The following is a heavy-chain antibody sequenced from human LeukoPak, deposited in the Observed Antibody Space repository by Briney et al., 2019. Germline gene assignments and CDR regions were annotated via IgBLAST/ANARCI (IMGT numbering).Heavy chain of an antibody. CDR2: IYTSGST. CDR1: GGSISSYY. D-gene: IGHD3-16*01. V-gene: IGHV4-4*09. Sequence: SETLSLTCTVSGGSISSYYWSWIRQPPGKGLEWIGYIYTSGSTNYNPSLKRRVTISVDTSKNQFSLKLSSVTAADTAVYYCARQGLPPANWFDPWGQGTLVTVSS. CDR3: ARQGLPPANWFDP. J-gene: IGHJ5*02.